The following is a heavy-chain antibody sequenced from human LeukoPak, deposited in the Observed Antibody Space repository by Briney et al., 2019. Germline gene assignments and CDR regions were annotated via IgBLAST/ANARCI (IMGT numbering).Heavy chain of an antibody. V-gene: IGHV4-34*01. D-gene: IGHD6-19*01. J-gene: IGHJ5*02. CDR3: ARHGFQWLALRWFDP. CDR1: GGSFSGYY. Sequence: SETLSLTCAVHGGSFSGYYWSWIRQPPGKGLEWIGEINHSGSTNYNPSLKNRVTISVDTSKNQFSLKLSSVTAADTAVYYCARHGFQWLALRWFDPWGQGTLVTVSS. CDR2: INHSGST.